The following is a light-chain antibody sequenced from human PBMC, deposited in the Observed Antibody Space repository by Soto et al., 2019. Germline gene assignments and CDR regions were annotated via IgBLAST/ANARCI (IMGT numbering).Light chain of an antibody. J-gene: IGKJ1*01. Sequence: EIVLTQSPGTLSLSPGERATLSCRASQSVGSYLAWYQQKPGQAPRLLIYDASSRATGIPDRFSGSGSGTDFSLTIRRLEPDDFAVYYCQKYGNFWTFGQGTKVDIK. V-gene: IGKV3-20*01. CDR1: QSVGSY. CDR2: DAS. CDR3: QKYGNFWT.